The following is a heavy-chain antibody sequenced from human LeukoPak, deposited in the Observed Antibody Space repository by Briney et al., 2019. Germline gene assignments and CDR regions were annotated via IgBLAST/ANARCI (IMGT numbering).Heavy chain of an antibody. V-gene: IGHV4-4*07. D-gene: IGHD1-26*01. J-gene: IGHJ4*02. Sequence: SETLSLTCTVPGGSISTYYWSWIRQPAGKGLEWIGRIYSGGSTNYNPSLKSRVTMSVDSSNNQFSLKLSSVTAADTAVFYCARENTGSYREFDYWGQGTLVTVSS. CDR3: ARENTGSYREFDY. CDR2: IYSGGST. CDR1: GGSISTYY.